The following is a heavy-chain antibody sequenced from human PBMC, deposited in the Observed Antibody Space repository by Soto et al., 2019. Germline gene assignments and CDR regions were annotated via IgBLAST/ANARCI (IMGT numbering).Heavy chain of an antibody. V-gene: IGHV1-18*01. CDR1: GYTFTSYG. J-gene: IGHJ4*02. D-gene: IGHD2-2*01. CDR2: ISAYNGNT. CDR3: ARARRYCSSTSCYPYFDY. Sequence: ASVKVSCKASGYTFTSYGISWVRQAPGQGLEWMGWISAYNGNTNYAQKLQGRVTMTTDTSTSTAYMELRSLRSDDTAVYYCARARRYCSSTSCYPYFDYWGQGTLVTVSS.